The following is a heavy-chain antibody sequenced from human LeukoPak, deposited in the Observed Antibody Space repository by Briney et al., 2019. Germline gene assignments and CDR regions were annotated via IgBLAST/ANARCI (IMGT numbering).Heavy chain of an antibody. Sequence: GGSLRLSCAASGFTFSSYAMSWVRQAPGKGLEWVSGISGSGDNTYYADSVKGRFTISRDNSKNTLYLQMNRLRAEDTAVYFCAETGWNDFLPDYYQPFDSWGQRTLVTVSS. CDR3: AETGWNDFLPDYYQPFDS. CDR2: ISGSGDNT. D-gene: IGHD3-9*01. V-gene: IGHV3-23*01. J-gene: IGHJ4*02. CDR1: GFTFSSYA.